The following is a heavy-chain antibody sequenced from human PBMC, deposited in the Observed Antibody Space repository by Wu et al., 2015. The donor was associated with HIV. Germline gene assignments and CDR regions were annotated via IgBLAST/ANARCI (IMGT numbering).Heavy chain of an antibody. CDR1: GYTFTNYY. D-gene: IGHD5-18*01. Sequence: QVQLVQSGVEVKKPGASVKLSCKASGYTFTNYYIHWVRQAPGQGLEWMGRLIPMYGTANYAQKFQGRVTITADESTSTAYMDVSSLRSDDTAVYYCAGGGGRTSMDPFDFWGQGTLVTVSS. J-gene: IGHJ4*02. CDR2: LIPMYGTA. V-gene: IGHV1-69*18. CDR3: AGGGGRTSMDPFDF.